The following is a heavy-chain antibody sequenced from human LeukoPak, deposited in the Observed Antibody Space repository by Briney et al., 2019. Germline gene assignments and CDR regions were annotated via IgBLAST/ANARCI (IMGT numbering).Heavy chain of an antibody. J-gene: IGHJ4*02. CDR2: INHSGST. Sequence: KPSETLSLTCAVYGGSFSGYYWNWIRQPPGKGLEWIGEINHSGSTNYNPSLKSRVTISVDTSKNQFSLKLSSVTAADTAVYYCARARYGSLIDYWGQGTLVTVSS. CDR1: GGSFSGYY. CDR3: ARARYGSLIDY. D-gene: IGHD3-10*01. V-gene: IGHV4-34*01.